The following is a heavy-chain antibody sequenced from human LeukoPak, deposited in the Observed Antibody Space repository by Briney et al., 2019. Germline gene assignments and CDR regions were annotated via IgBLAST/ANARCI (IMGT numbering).Heavy chain of an antibody. CDR2: IIPIFGTA. J-gene: IGHJ5*02. Sequence: ASVKVSCKASGYTFTGYYMHWVRQAPGQGLEWMGGIIPIFGTANYAQKFQGRVTITADKSTSTAYMELSSLRSEDTAVYYCARWEVVAARRWFDPWGQGTLVTVSS. CDR1: GYTFTGYY. D-gene: IGHD2-15*01. CDR3: ARWEVVAARRWFDP. V-gene: IGHV1-69*06.